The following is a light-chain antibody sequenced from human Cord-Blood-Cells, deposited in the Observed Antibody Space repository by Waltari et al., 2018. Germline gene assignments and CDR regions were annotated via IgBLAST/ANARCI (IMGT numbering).Light chain of an antibody. J-gene: IGKJ3*01. V-gene: IGKV4-1*01. CDR3: QQYYSTPLT. CDR1: QSVVYRSNKKNY. Sequence: DIVTTQSPGSLAEALGERAIIHCKSGQSVVYRSNKKNYLAWYQQKPGQPPKLLIYWASTRASGFPDRFSGSGSGTDFTLTISSLQAEDVAVYYCQQYYSTPLTFGPGTKVDIE. CDR2: WAS.